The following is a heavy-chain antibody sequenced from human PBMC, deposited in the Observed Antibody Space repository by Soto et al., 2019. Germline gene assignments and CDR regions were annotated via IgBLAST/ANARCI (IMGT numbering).Heavy chain of an antibody. Sequence: VQLVESGGGLVKPGGSLRLSCAASGFTFSSYAMHWVRQAPGKGLEWVAVIPYDGSNKYYADSVKGRFTISRDNSKNTLYLQMNSLRAEDTAVYYCARDRSSSPEGYFDYWGQGTLVTVSS. D-gene: IGHD6-13*01. CDR1: GFTFSSYA. J-gene: IGHJ4*02. CDR3: ARDRSSSPEGYFDY. CDR2: IPYDGSNK. V-gene: IGHV3-30-3*01.